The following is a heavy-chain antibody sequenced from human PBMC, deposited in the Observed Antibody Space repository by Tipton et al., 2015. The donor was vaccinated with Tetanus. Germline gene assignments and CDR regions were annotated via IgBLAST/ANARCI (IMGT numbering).Heavy chain of an antibody. J-gene: IGHJ4*02. CDR3: ARDSRVLGPWFY. Sequence: GITNYNPSLKSRVSISVDTSKNQFSLKLSSVTAADTAVYYCARDSRVLGPWFYWGQGTLVTVSS. V-gene: IGHV4-59*12. CDR2: GIT. D-gene: IGHD3-16*01.